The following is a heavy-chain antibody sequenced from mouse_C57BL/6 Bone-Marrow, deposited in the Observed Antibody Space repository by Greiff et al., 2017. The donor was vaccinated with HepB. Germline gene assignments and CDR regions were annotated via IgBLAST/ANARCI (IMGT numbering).Heavy chain of an antibody. CDR2: SRNKANDYTT. D-gene: IGHD1-1*01. V-gene: IGHV7-1*01. CDR3: ARDAEDYGSSPSYWYFDV. CDR1: GFTFSDFY. J-gene: IGHJ1*03. Sequence: EVQGVESGGGLVQSGRSLRLSCATSGFTFSDFYMEWVRQAPGKGLEWIAASRNKANDYTTEYSASVKGRFIVSRDTSQSILYLQMNALRAEDTAIYYCARDAEDYGSSPSYWYFDVWGTGTTVTVSS.